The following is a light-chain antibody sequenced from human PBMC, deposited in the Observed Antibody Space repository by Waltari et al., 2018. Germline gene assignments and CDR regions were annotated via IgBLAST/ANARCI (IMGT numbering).Light chain of an antibody. J-gene: IGKJ1*01. Sequence: EIVLTQSPGTLSLSPGERAPLSCRASQCVSRALAWYQQKPGQAPRLLIYAASTRATGFPDRFSGSGSGTDFSLTISRLDPEDFAVYYCQHYVNLPVTFGQGTKVEI. V-gene: IGKV3-20*01. CDR1: QCVSRA. CDR3: QHYVNLPVT. CDR2: AAS.